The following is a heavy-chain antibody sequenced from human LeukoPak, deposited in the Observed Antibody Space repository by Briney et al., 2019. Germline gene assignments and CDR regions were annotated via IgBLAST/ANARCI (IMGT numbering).Heavy chain of an antibody. V-gene: IGHV1-2*06. J-gene: IGHJ5*02. D-gene: IGHD6-13*01. CDR3: ARGLNGYSSSSNWFDP. CDR1: GYTFTGYY. CDR2: INPNSGGT. Sequence: ASVKVSCKASGYTFTGYYMHWVRRAPGQGLEWMGRINPNSGGTNYAQKFQGRVTMTRDTSISTAYMELSRLRSDDTAVYYCARGLNGYSSSSNWFDPWGQGTLVTVSS.